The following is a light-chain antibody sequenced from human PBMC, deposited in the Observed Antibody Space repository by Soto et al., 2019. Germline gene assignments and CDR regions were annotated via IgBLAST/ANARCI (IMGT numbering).Light chain of an antibody. V-gene: IGKV1-39*01. CDR3: QQGYTTHRS. Sequence: DIQMTQSPYSLSASVGDRVSITCQTSDIISNYLNWYQQKTGEAPRLLIYAASTLQSGVPTRFSGSGSGTEFTLTITSLQPEDFATYYCQQGYTTHRSFGQGTKLEI. CDR1: DIISNY. J-gene: IGKJ2*01. CDR2: AAS.